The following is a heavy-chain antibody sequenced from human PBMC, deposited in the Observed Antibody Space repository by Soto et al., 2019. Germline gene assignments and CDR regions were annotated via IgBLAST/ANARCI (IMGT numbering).Heavy chain of an antibody. J-gene: IGHJ4*02. V-gene: IGHV4-39*01. CDR2: IYFNGKT. CDR1: GVSISDTSYY. Sequence: QLQLQESGPGLVKPSETLSLTCNVSGVSISDTSYYWGWIRQPPGKGLEWIGTIYFNGKTFYNPSLKSRLTISVDTSKNQISLRLTSVTAADTDVYYCARQGSYWGQGTLVAVSS. CDR3: ARQGSY.